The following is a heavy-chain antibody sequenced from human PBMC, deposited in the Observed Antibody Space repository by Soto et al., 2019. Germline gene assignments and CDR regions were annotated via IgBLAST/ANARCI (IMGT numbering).Heavy chain of an antibody. D-gene: IGHD1-26*01. CDR3: AKEFQWELHAFDI. J-gene: IGHJ3*02. CDR2: MGIEGITT. V-gene: IGHV3-30*18. CDR1: GLTSSTYA. Sequence: QVQLVESGGGVVQPGRSLKPSCAPPGLTSSTYAMHWVRRAPGKGLGWVAVMGIEGITTFYADSGKGRFTISRDNSKNTLFLQMNSLRADDTAVYYCAKEFQWELHAFDIWGQGTMVTVSS.